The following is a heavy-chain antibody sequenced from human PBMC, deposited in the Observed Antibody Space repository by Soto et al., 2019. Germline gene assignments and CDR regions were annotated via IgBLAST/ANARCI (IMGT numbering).Heavy chain of an antibody. CDR1: GGSISSGDYY. D-gene: IGHD5-12*01. CDR2: IYYSGST. V-gene: IGHV4-30-4*01. CDR3: ARAGAYSGYGQNYYYYGMDV. Sequence: PSETLSLTCTVSGGSISSGDYYWSWIRQPPGKGLEWIGYIYYSGSTYYNPSLKSRVTISVDTSKNQFSLKLSSVTAADTAVYYCARAGAYSGYGQNYYYYGMDVWGQGTTVTVSS. J-gene: IGHJ6*02.